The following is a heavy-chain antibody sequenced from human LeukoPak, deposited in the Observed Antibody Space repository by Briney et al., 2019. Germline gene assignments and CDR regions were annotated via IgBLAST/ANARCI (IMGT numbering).Heavy chain of an antibody. Sequence: GGSLRLSCAASGFSFSTYGISWVRQAPGKGLEWVSSISDSGSGTIYADSVKGRFTISRDNSKNTLYLQMNSLRAEDTAVYYCAKDRVTPHTATFDYWGQGTLVTVSS. CDR3: AKDRVTPHTATFDY. J-gene: IGHJ4*02. CDR2: ISDSGSGT. CDR1: GFSFSTYG. D-gene: IGHD4-23*01. V-gene: IGHV3-23*01.